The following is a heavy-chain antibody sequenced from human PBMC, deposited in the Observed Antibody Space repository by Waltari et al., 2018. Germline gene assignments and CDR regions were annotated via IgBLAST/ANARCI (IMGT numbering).Heavy chain of an antibody. Sequence: QLQLQASGPGQVKPSENLSLTCSVAGGSRDTPKHYWSWIRQPPGQGLEWIGTISYAGTTYTNPSLRSRLTMSRDTSKNQFSLTLGSTTAADTAVYYCATYIGSSVGTAAFDVWGQGTMVTVSS. CDR3: ATYIGSSVGTAAFDV. D-gene: IGHD5-12*01. V-gene: IGHV4-39*01. CDR1: GGSRDTPKHY. CDR2: ISYAGTT. J-gene: IGHJ3*01.